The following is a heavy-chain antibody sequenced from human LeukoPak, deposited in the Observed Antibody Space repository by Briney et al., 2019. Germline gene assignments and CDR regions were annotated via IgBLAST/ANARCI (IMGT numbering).Heavy chain of an antibody. CDR2: ISSSGSTI. Sequence: GGSLRLSCAASGFTFSDYYMSWIRQAPGKGLEWVSYISSSGSTIYYADSVKGRFTISRDNAKNSLYLQMNSLRAEDTAVYYCGGLRTHNWNDHWGQGTLVTVSS. CDR1: GFTFSDYY. CDR3: GGLRTHNWNDH. J-gene: IGHJ5*02. V-gene: IGHV3-11*04.